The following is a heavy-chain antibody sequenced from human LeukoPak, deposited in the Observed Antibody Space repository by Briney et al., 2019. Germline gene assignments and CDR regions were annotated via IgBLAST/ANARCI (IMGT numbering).Heavy chain of an antibody. CDR3: ARDSGSYYNLSRYYCYYMDV. D-gene: IGHD3-10*01. Sequence: SETLSLTCTVSGYSISSGYYWGWIRQPPGQGLEWIGSIYHSGSIYYNPSLKSRVTISVDTSKNQFSLKLSSVTAADTAVYYCARDSGSYYNLSRYYCYYMDVWGKGTTVTISS. V-gene: IGHV4-38-2*02. J-gene: IGHJ6*03. CDR1: GYSISSGYY. CDR2: IYHSGSI.